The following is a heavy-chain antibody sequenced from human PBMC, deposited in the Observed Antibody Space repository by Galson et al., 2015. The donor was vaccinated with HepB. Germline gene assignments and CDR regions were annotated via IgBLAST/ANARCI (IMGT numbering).Heavy chain of an antibody. V-gene: IGHV1-2*02. CDR1: GYILADYY. J-gene: IGHJ6*02. CDR2: VNPTSGGT. Sequence: SVKVSCKASGYILADYYIHWVRQAPGQGLEWVGRVNPTSGGTVYAQKFEDRVTMTRDTSITTAYMDLTGLRGDDTAVYYCARGSSLKSPHMAYYYGMDVWGQGTTVTVSS. D-gene: IGHD6-6*01. CDR3: ARGSSLKSPHMAYYYGMDV.